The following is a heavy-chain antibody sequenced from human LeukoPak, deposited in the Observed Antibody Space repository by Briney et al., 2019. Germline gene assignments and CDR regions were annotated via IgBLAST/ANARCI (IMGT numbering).Heavy chain of an antibody. J-gene: IGHJ4*02. CDR3: ARGDNWNYFDY. CDR2: ISSTGSTR. Sequence: GGSLRLSCPASGFTFRSYNMNRVSQAPGRGLEWISYISSTGSTRYHADSVKGRFTISRDKAKNSLYLQMSSLRAEDTAVYYCARGDNWNYFDYWGQGTLVTVSS. D-gene: IGHD1-20*01. V-gene: IGHV3-48*01. CDR1: GFTFRSYN.